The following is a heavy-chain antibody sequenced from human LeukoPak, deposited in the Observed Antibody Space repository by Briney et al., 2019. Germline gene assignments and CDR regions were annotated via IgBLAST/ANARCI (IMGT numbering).Heavy chain of an antibody. CDR2: ISGSGGST. D-gene: IGHD6-13*01. Sequence: QSGGSLRLSCAASGFTFSSYGMRWVRQAPGKGLEWVSAISGSGGSTYYADSVKGRFTISRDNSKNTLYLQMNSLRAEDTAVYYCAKVPTPRIAAAGEFDYWGQGTLVTVSS. V-gene: IGHV3-23*01. J-gene: IGHJ4*02. CDR1: GFTFSSYG. CDR3: AKVPTPRIAAAGEFDY.